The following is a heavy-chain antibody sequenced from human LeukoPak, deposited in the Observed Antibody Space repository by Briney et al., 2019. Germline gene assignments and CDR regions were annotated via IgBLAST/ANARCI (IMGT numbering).Heavy chain of an antibody. V-gene: IGHV3-30*18. CDR2: ISYDGSNK. Sequence: GGSLRLSCAASGFTFSSYGMHWVRQAPGKGLEWVAVISYDGSNKYYADPVKGRFTISRDNSKNTLYLQMNSLRAEDTAVYYCAKDFTDDAFDIWGQGTMVTVSS. CDR1: GFTFSSYG. J-gene: IGHJ3*02. CDR3: AKDFTDDAFDI.